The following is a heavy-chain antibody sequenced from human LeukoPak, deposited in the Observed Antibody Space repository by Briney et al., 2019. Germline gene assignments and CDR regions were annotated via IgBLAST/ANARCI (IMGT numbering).Heavy chain of an antibody. CDR1: GFSFRTHS. Sequence: GGSLRLSCAASGFSFRTHSMNWVRQAPGKGLEWVGRIKSKTDGGTTDYAAPVKGRFTISRDDSKSTLYLQLNSLKTEDTAVYYCSGSFSWGQGTLVTVSS. V-gene: IGHV3-15*01. J-gene: IGHJ5*02. CDR3: SGSFS. D-gene: IGHD1-26*01. CDR2: IKSKTDGGTT.